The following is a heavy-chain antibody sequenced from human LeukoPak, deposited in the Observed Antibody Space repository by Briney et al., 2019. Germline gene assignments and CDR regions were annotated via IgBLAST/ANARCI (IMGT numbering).Heavy chain of an antibody. Sequence: SETLSLTCTVSGGSISSYYWSWIRQPPGKGLEWIGYIYYSGSTNYNPSLKSRVTISVDTSKNQFSLKLSSVTAADTAVYYCARDRYYYDRSGYRYYYYGMDVWGQGTTVTVSS. D-gene: IGHD3-22*01. CDR2: IYYSGST. CDR3: ARDRYYYDRSGYRYYYYGMDV. CDR1: GGSISSYY. V-gene: IGHV4-59*01. J-gene: IGHJ6*02.